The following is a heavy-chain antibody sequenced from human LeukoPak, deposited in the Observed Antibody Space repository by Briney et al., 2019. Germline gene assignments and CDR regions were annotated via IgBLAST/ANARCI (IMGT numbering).Heavy chain of an antibody. CDR3: AKYYDSSKDVAPGIGYFDY. CDR1: GFTFSSYA. D-gene: IGHD3-22*01. V-gene: IGHV3-23*01. Sequence: GGSLRLSCAASGFTFSSYAMSWVRQAPGKGLEWVSAISGSGDSTYYADSVKGRFTISRDNSKNTLYLQMNSLRAEDTAVYYCAKYYDSSKDVAPGIGYFDYWGQGTLVTVSS. CDR2: ISGSGDST. J-gene: IGHJ4*02.